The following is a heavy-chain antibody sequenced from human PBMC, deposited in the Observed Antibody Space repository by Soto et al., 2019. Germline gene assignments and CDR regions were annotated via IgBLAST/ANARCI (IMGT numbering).Heavy chain of an antibody. CDR2: INAGNGAT. D-gene: IGHD1-26*01. J-gene: IGHJ3*01. Sequence: QVQLVQSGAEVKKPGASVKVSCKASGYTFIYSAIHWVRQAPGQRLEWMGWINAGNGATKYSKKFQGRVTITRATSASEVYMELSSVRSEDTAVYYWARDMEGARKALAFWGQGTMVTVSS. V-gene: IGHV1-3*01. CDR1: GYTFIYSA. CDR3: ARDMEGARKALAF.